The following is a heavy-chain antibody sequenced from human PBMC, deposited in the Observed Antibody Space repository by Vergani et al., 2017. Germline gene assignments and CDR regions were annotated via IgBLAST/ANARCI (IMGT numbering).Heavy chain of an antibody. CDR1: GFTFSSYS. D-gene: IGHD2-2*02. J-gene: IGHJ5*02. CDR2: ISSSSSTT. V-gene: IGHV3-48*01. Sequence: EVQLVESGGGLVQPGGSLRLSCAASGFTFSSYSMNWVRQAPGKGLEWVSYISSSSSTTYYADSVKGRFTISRDSAKNSLYLQMNSLRAEDTAVYYCARGVDIVVVPAAIPGWFDPWGQGTLVTVSS. CDR3: ARGVDIVVVPAAIPGWFDP.